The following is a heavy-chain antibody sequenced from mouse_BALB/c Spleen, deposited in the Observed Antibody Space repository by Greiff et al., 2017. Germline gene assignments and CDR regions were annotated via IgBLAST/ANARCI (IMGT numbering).Heavy chain of an antibody. CDR1: GFTFSSFG. CDR2: ISSGSSTI. D-gene: IGHD2-14*01. J-gene: IGHJ4*01. Sequence: EVMLVESGGGLVQPGGSRKLSCAASGFTFSSFGMHWVRQAPEKGLEWVAYISSGSSTIYYADTVKGRFTISRDNPKNTLFLQMTSLRSEDTAMYYCARAYYRYDGKGYYAMDYWGQGTSVTVSS. CDR3: ARAYYRYDGKGYYAMDY. V-gene: IGHV5-17*02.